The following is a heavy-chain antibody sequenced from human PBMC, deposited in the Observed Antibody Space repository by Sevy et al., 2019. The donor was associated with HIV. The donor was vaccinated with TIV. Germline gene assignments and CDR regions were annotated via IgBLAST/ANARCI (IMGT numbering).Heavy chain of an antibody. Sequence: GGSLRLSCAASGFAFSSHAMHWVRQAPGKGLEWVAVISYEGTETFYAASVEGRFTISRDNSKNMLSLQMNSLRPEDTAVYYCARDGGYSIKWYPLYWGHGTLVTVSS. CDR2: ISYEGTET. J-gene: IGHJ4*01. V-gene: IGHV3-30-3*01. CDR3: ARDGGYSIKWYPLY. CDR1: GFAFSSHA. D-gene: IGHD6-13*01.